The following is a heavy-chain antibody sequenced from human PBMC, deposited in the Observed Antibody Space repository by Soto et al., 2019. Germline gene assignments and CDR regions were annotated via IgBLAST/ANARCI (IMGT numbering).Heavy chain of an antibody. CDR3: AREWDYGMDV. J-gene: IGHJ6*02. CDR2: INHSGST. CDR1: GVNFSGYY. V-gene: IGHV4-34*01. Sequence: SETLSLTSAVYGVNFSGYYWSWIRQPPGKGLEWIGEINHSGSTNYNPSLKSRVTISVDKSKNQFSLKLSSVTAADTAVYYCAREWDYGMDVWGQGTTVTVSS. D-gene: IGHD2-8*01.